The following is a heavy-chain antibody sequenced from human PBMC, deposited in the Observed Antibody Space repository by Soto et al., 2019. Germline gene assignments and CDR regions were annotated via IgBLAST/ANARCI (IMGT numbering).Heavy chain of an antibody. CDR2: INAGNGNT. CDR1: GYTFTSYA. D-gene: IGHD3-3*01. Sequence: ASVKVSCKASGYTFTSYAMHWVRQAPGQRLEWMGWINAGNGNTKYSQKFQGRVTITRDTSASTAYMELRSLRSDDTAVYYCGGGVDSDPAEYCGQGTLVTVPS. J-gene: IGHJ4*01. V-gene: IGHV1-3*01. CDR3: GGGVDSDPAEY.